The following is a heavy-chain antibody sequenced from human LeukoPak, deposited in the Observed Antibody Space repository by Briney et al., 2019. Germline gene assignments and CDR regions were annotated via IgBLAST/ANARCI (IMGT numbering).Heavy chain of an antibody. D-gene: IGHD2-2*01. CDR2: TSWNSGSI. CDR3: AKDRSTSPTYYFDY. V-gene: IGHV3-9*01. J-gene: IGHJ4*02. Sequence: PGGSLRLSCAASGFTFDDYAMHWVRQAPGKGLEWVSGTSWNSGSIGYADSVKGRFTISRDNAKNSLYLQMNSLRAEDTALYYCAKDRSTSPTYYFDYWGQGTLVTVSS. CDR1: GFTFDDYA.